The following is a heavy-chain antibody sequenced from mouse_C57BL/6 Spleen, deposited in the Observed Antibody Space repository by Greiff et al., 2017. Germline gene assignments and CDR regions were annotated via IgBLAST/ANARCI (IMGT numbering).Heavy chain of an antibody. CDR3: ARREATGAMDY. CDR2: IYPGSGNT. CDR1: GYSFTSYY. D-gene: IGHD6-1*01. Sequence: QVQLQQSGPELVKPGASVKISCKASGYSFTSYYIHWVKQRPGQGLEWIGWIYPGSGNTKYNEKFKGKATLTADTSSRTAYMQLSSLTSEDSAVYYCARREATGAMDYWGQGTSVTVSS. J-gene: IGHJ4*01. V-gene: IGHV1-66*01.